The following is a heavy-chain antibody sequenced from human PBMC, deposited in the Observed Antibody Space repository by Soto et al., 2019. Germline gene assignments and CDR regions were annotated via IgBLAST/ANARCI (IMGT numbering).Heavy chain of an antibody. V-gene: IGHV3-11*03. D-gene: IGHD1-1*01. CDR1: GFDFSDFN. CDR3: AANWNFGLNF. CDR2: ISSSLGHT. Sequence: KPGRAVKLYCVASGFDFSDFNKSWVRQAPGKGLEWISYISSSLGHTDYAESVKGRFTISRDNAKSSVFLEMSDLRSDDTAVYYCAANWNFGLNFWGQGTLVTVSS. J-gene: IGHJ4*02.